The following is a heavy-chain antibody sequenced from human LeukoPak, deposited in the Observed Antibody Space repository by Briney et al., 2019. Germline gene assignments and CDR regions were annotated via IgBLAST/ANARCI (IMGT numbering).Heavy chain of an antibody. CDR1: GGTFSSYA. CDR2: IIPIFGTA. Sequence: SVKVSCKASGGTFSSYAISWVRQAPGQGLEWMGGIIPIFGTANYAQKFQGRATITADESTSTAYMELSSLRSEDTAVYYCASSEWFGELLFPDFVYWGQGTLVTVSS. D-gene: IGHD3-10*01. V-gene: IGHV1-69*01. J-gene: IGHJ4*02. CDR3: ASSEWFGELLFPDFVY.